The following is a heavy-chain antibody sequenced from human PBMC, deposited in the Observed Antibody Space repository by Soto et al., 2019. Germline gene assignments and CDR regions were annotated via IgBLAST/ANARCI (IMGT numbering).Heavy chain of an antibody. J-gene: IGHJ4*02. CDR2: IWYDGGNK. Sequence: QVQLVESGGGVVQPGRSLTLSCAASGFTFSTYGMHWVRQAPGKGLEWVAVIWYDGGNKYYADSVKGRFTISRDNSENILYLQMKSLRNEDTAVYYCARGSGSNSYQFDHWGQGTLVTVSS. CDR1: GFTFSTYG. CDR3: ARGSGSNSYQFDH. V-gene: IGHV3-33*01. D-gene: IGHD1-26*01.